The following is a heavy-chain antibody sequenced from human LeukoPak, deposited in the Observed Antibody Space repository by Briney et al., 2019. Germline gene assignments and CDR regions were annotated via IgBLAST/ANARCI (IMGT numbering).Heavy chain of an antibody. CDR1: GGSISSRSYY. CDR3: ARDLVTVTKGFDI. D-gene: IGHD4-17*01. Sequence: SETLSLTCTVSGGSISSRSYYWGWIRQPPGKGLEWIGSIYYSGSTYYTSSLKSRVTISIDTSKNQFSLKLRSVTAADTAVYYCARDLVTVTKGFDIWGQGTMVSVSS. J-gene: IGHJ3*02. V-gene: IGHV4-39*07. CDR2: IYYSGST.